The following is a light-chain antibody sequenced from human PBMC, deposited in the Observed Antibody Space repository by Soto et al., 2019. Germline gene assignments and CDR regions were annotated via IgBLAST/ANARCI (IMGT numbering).Light chain of an antibody. CDR3: QQRSNWPSYT. CDR2: DAS. CDR1: QSVNNY. V-gene: IGKV3-11*01. Sequence: PGERATLSCRASQSVNNYLAWYQQKPGQAPRLLIYDASNRATGIPARFSGSGSGTDFTLTISSLEPEDFAVYYCQQRSNWPSYTFGQGTKLEIK. J-gene: IGKJ2*01.